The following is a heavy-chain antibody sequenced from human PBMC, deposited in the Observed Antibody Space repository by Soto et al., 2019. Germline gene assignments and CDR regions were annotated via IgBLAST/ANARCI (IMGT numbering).Heavy chain of an antibody. CDR1: GYTFASYA. J-gene: IGHJ4*02. CDR2: INAGNGNT. Sequence: GASVKVSCKASGYTFASYAMHWVRQAPGQRLEWMGWINAGNGNTKYSQKFQGRVNITRDTSASTAYMELSSLRSEDTAVYYCARRQVEYYYGSGSYDYWGQGTLVTVSS. CDR3: ARRQVEYYYGSGSYDY. D-gene: IGHD3-10*01. V-gene: IGHV1-3*01.